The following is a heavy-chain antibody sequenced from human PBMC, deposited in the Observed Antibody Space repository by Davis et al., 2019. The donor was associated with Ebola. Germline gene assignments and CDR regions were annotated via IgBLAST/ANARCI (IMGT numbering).Heavy chain of an antibody. CDR1: GGSISSYY. D-gene: IGHD3-22*01. V-gene: IGHV4-59*08. CDR2: IYYNGST. Sequence: MPSETLSLTCTVSGGSISSYYWSWIRQPPGKGLEWIGYIYYNGSTNYNPSLKSRVTISVDTSKNQFSLQLSSVTAADTAVYYCARHVFYSDSSGYYFYFDYWGQGTLVTVSS. CDR3: ARHVFYSDSSGYYFYFDY. J-gene: IGHJ4*02.